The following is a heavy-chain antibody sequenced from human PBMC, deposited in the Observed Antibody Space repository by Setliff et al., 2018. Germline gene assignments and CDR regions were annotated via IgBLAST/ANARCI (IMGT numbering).Heavy chain of an antibody. CDR1: GGSINSGSYY. Sequence: KPSETLSLTCTVSGGSINSGSYYWSFIRQPAGKGLEWIGRIYTSGRTNYNPPLKSRATMSVDTSKNQFSLKLSSVTAADTALYYCARGRNIAARLFDSWGQGTQVTVSS. J-gene: IGHJ4*02. D-gene: IGHD6-6*01. CDR2: IYTSGRT. CDR3: ARGRNIAARLFDS. V-gene: IGHV4-61*02.